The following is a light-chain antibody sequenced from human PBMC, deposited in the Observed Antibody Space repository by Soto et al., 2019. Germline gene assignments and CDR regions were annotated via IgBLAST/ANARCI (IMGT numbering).Light chain of an antibody. CDR3: VSLRSGTTYV. CDR2: DVA. V-gene: IGLV2-14*03. CDR1: SSDVGGTNF. J-gene: IGLJ1*01. Sequence: QSLLTQPASVSASPRQSITISCTGTSSDVGGTNFVSWYQQHPGKPPKLFIYDVASLPSGVSNLFSGSKSGSTASLIISRLQTEDEGGYYCVSLRSGTTYVFGSASKLPVL.